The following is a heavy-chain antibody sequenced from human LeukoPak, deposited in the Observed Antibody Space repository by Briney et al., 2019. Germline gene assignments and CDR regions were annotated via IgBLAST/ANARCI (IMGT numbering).Heavy chain of an antibody. Sequence: PSETLSLTCAVYGGSFSGYYWSWIRQPPGKGLEWIGEINHSGSTNYNPSLKSRVTISVDTSKNQFSLKLSSVTAADTAVYYCARFGRHCSSTSCYRRYYFDYWGQGTLVTVSS. CDR2: INHSGST. CDR3: ARFGRHCSSTSCYRRYYFDY. V-gene: IGHV4-34*01. D-gene: IGHD2-2*01. CDR1: GGSFSGYY. J-gene: IGHJ4*02.